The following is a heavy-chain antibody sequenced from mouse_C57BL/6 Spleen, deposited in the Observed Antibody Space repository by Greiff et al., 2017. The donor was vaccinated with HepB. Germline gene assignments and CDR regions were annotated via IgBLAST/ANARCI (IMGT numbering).Heavy chain of an antibody. CDR2: IDPETGGT. Sequence: VKLQQSGAELVRPGASVTLSCKASGYTFTDYEMHWVKQTPVHGLEWIGAIDPETGGTAYNQKFKGKAILTADKSSSTAYMELRSLTSEDSAVYYCTRSGPDYWGQGTTLTVSS. CDR3: TRSGPDY. D-gene: IGHD3-1*01. V-gene: IGHV1-15*01. CDR1: GYTFTDYE. J-gene: IGHJ2*01.